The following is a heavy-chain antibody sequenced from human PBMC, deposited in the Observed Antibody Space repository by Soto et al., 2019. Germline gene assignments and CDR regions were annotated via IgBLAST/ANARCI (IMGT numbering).Heavy chain of an antibody. CDR2: IYYTGST. Sequence: QLQLQESGPGLVKPSETLSVTCSVSGDSIGTINYYWGWLRQPPGKGPEWIGSIYYTGSTHYNPSLRGRATVSVDTSKNQFSLRLTSVTAADTAVYYSARHPGYTVPTVYATHYFDDWGQGVLVTVSS. CDR1: GDSIGTINYY. V-gene: IGHV4-39*01. D-gene: IGHD2-8*01. CDR3: ARHPGYTVPTVYATHYFDD. J-gene: IGHJ4*02.